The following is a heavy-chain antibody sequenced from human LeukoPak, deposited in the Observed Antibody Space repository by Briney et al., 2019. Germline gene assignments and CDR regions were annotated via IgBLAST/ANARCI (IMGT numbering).Heavy chain of an antibody. D-gene: IGHD3-22*01. CDR1: GFTFDDYA. J-gene: IGHJ3*02. CDR2: IGGDGGST. CDR3: AKDIRDGHYDSFDI. V-gene: IGHV3-43*02. Sequence: TGGSLRLSCAASGFTFDDYAMHWVRQAPGKGLEWVSLIGGDGGSTYYAASVKGRFTISRDNSKNSLYLQINSLRTEDTALYYCAKDIRDGHYDSFDIWGQGTMVTVSS.